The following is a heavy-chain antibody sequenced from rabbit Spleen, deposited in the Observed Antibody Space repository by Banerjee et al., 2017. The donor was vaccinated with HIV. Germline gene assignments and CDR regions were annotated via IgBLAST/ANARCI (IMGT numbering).Heavy chain of an antibody. CDR2: IFTGSSGTT. Sequence: QEQLEESGGDLVKPGASLTLTCTASGFSFSGRDWISWVRQAPEKGLEWIADIFTGSSGTTYYASWAKGRFTISKTSSTTVTLQMTSLTAADTATYFCARGSATMTMVITGYYFNLWGPGTLVTVS. D-gene: IGHD2-1*01. CDR1: GFSFSGRDW. V-gene: IGHV1S45*01. CDR3: ARGSATMTMVITGYYFNL. J-gene: IGHJ4*01.